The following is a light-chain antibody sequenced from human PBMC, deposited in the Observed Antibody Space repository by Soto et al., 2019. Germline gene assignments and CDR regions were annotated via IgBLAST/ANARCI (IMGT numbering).Light chain of an antibody. V-gene: IGLV1-40*01. J-gene: IGLJ2*01. Sequence: QSVLTQPPSVSGAPGQRVTISCTGSSSNIGAGYDVHWYQQLPGTAPKLLIYGNSNRPSGVPDRFSGSQSGTSASLAIPGLQAEDEADYYCQSYDSRLSGVVFGGGTKLTVL. CDR1: SSNIGAGYD. CDR3: QSYDSRLSGVV. CDR2: GNS.